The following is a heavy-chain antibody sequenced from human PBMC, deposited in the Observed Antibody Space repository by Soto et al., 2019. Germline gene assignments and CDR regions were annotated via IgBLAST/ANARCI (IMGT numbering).Heavy chain of an antibody. D-gene: IGHD3-16*01. CDR2: IYYRGAT. J-gene: IGHJ6*02. Sequence: SETLSLTCTVSGGSIDSSSHYWGWIRQSPGKGLEWIGSIYYRGATYHNPSLKSRVTISVDTPNNQFSLRLSLVTAADSAVYYCARVAATFSTVWMDVWGQGTTVTVSS. CDR3: ARVAATFSTVWMDV. CDR1: GGSIDSSSHY. V-gene: IGHV4-39*01.